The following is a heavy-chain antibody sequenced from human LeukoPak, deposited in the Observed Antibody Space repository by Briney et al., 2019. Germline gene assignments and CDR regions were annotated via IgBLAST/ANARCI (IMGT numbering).Heavy chain of an antibody. J-gene: IGHJ4*02. D-gene: IGHD5-24*01. CDR3: ARGGSRDGYDFLDF. Sequence: ASVKVSCKASGYTFTGYYMHWVRQAPGQGLEWMGWINPNSGVTKYAQKFQGRVTMTRDTSISTAYIELSSLRSDATAVYYCARGGSRDGYDFLDFWGQGTLVTVSS. CDR2: INPNSGVT. V-gene: IGHV1-2*02. CDR1: GYTFTGYY.